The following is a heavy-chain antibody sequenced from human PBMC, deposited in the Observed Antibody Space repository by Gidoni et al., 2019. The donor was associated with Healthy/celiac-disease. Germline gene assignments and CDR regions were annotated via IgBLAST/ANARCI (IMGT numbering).Heavy chain of an antibody. J-gene: IGHJ6*02. CDR3: AKDPYGSGRRGYGMDV. V-gene: IGHV3-23*01. CDR1: GFTFSSYA. Sequence: EVQLLESGGGLVQPGGSLRLSCSASGFTFSSYAMSWVRQAPGKGLEWVSAISGSGGSTYYADSVKGRFTISRDNSKNTLYLQMNSLRAEDTAVYYCAKDPYGSGRRGYGMDVWGQGTTVTVSS. CDR2: ISGSGGST. D-gene: IGHD3-10*01.